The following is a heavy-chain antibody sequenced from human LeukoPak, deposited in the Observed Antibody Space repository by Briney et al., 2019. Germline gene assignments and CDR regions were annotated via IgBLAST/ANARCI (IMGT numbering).Heavy chain of an antibody. V-gene: IGHV3-20*04. D-gene: IGHD6-13*01. CDR2: INWNGGNT. J-gene: IGHJ4*02. CDR1: GFTFDDYG. CDR3: ARAPSSSNLLVFDY. Sequence: GGSLRLSCAASGFTFDDYGMTWVRQAPGKGLEWVSGINWNGGNTGYADSVKGRFTISRDNAKNSLYLQMNSLRAEDTAVYYCARAPSSSNLLVFDYWGQGTLVTVSS.